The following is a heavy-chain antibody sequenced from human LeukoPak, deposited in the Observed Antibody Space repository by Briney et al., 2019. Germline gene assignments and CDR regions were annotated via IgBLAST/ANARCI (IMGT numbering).Heavy chain of an antibody. D-gene: IGHD1-26*01. J-gene: IGHJ4*02. V-gene: IGHV3-48*01. CDR3: ASWGEGALDN. CDR2: ISGNSSTI. Sequence: GGSLRLSCAASGFTFSSYCMTWVRQAPGKGLEWVSYISGNSSTIYYADSVKGRFTISRDNAKNSLYLQMNSLRVEDTGVYYCASWGEGALDNWGQGTLVTVSS. CDR1: GFTFSSYC.